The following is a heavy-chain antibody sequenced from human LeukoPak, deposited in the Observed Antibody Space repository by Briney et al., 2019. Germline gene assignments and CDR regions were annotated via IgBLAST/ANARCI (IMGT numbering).Heavy chain of an antibody. CDR2: IIPMFGTA. CDR1: GGTFSSYA. Sequence: ASVKVSCKASGGTFSSYAISWVRQAPGQGLEWMGGIIPMFGTANYAQKFQGRVTITADKSTSTAYMELSSLRSEDTAVYYCARDPPGRPYSSSSYGWGQGTLVTVFS. J-gene: IGHJ4*02. V-gene: IGHV1-69*06. CDR3: ARDPPGRPYSSSSYG. D-gene: IGHD6-6*01.